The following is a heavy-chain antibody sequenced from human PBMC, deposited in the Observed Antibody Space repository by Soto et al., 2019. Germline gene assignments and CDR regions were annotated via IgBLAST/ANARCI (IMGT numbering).Heavy chain of an antibody. CDR3: ARQFSDGSGWLAY. Sequence: SETLSLTCTVSGGSISSSSYYWGWIRQPPGKGLEWIGSIYYSGSTYYNPSLKSRVTISVDTSKNQFSLKLSSVTAADTAVYYCARQFSDGSGWLAYWGQGTLVTVSS. CDR2: IYYSGST. V-gene: IGHV4-39*01. J-gene: IGHJ4*02. D-gene: IGHD6-19*01. CDR1: GGSISSSSYY.